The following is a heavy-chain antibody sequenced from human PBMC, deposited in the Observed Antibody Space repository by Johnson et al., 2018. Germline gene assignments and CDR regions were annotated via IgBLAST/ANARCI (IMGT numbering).Heavy chain of an antibody. V-gene: IGHV4-59*01. D-gene: IGHD6-6*01. CDR3: AKGIAARRGDYYYYGMDV. J-gene: IGHJ6*02. Sequence: QVQLQESGPGLVKPSETLSLTCTVSGGSISSYYWSWIRQPPGKGLEWIGYIYYSGSTNYNPSLKSRVTISVDTSKNQFSLKRSSVTAADTAVYYCAKGIAARRGDYYYYGMDVWGQGTTVTVSS. CDR1: GGSISSYY. CDR2: IYYSGST.